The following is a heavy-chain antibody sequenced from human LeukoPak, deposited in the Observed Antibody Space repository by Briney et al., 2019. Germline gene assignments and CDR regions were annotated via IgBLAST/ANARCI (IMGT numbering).Heavy chain of an antibody. J-gene: IGHJ4*02. CDR1: GFTFSNYD. D-gene: IGHD1-26*01. Sequence: GRSLRLSCAASGFTFSNYDMHWVRQAPGKGLEWVAFVSYDGSNKYYADSVKGRFTISRDNSKNTLYLQMNSLRAEDTAVYYCAKAQYSGSYYSFDYWGQGTLVTVSS. CDR2: VSYDGSNK. CDR3: AKAQYSGSYYSFDY. V-gene: IGHV3-30*18.